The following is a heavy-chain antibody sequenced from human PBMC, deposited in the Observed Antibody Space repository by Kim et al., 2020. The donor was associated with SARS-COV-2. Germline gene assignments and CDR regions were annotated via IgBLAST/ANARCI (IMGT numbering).Heavy chain of an antibody. CDR1: GFTFSSYA. V-gene: IGHV3-30-3*01. CDR2: ISYDGSNK. CDR3: ARELLYYYDSSGYYFGHYFDY. D-gene: IGHD3-22*01. J-gene: IGHJ4*02. Sequence: GGSLRLSCAASGFTFSSYAMHWVRQAPGKGLEWVAVISYDGSNKYYADSVKGRFTISRDNSKNTLYLQMNSLRAEDTAVYYCARELLYYYDSSGYYFGHYFDYWGQGTLVTVSS.